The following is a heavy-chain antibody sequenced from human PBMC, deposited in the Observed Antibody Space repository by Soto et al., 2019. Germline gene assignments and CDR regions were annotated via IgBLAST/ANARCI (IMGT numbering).Heavy chain of an antibody. J-gene: IGHJ4*02. D-gene: IGHD3-22*01. CDR2: IYYSGST. CDR3: ARDYDSSGDY. CDR1: GGSISTSSYY. V-gene: IGHV4-39*01. Sequence: QLQLQESGPGLVKPSETLSLTCTVSGGSISTSSYYWGWIRQPPGKGLEWIGSIYYSGSTYYNPSHKSRVTISVDTSKNQFSLTLSSVTAADTAVYYCARDYDSSGDYWGQGTLVTVSS.